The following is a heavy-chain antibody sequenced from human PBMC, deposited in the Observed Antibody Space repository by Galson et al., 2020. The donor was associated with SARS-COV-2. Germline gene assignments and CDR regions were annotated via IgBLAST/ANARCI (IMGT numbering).Heavy chain of an antibody. J-gene: IGHJ6*02. V-gene: IGHV3-30*18. CDR1: GFTFSSYG. CDR3: AKDRLSPDVLLWFGELYVGGMDV. D-gene: IGHD3-10*01. Sequence: GGSLRLSCAASGFTFSSYGMHWVRHAPGKGLEWVAVISYDGSNKYYADSVKGRFTISRDNSKNTLYLQMNSLRAEDTAVYYCAKDRLSPDVLLWFGELYVGGMDVWGQGTTVTVSS. CDR2: ISYDGSNK.